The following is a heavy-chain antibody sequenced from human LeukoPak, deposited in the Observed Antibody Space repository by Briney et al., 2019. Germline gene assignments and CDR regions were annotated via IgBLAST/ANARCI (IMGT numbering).Heavy chain of an antibody. CDR2: IYYSGST. J-gene: IGHJ3*02. CDR1: GGSISSYY. CDR3: ARPITIFGPDAFDI. D-gene: IGHD3-3*01. V-gene: IGHV4-59*01. Sequence: SETLSLTCTVSGGSISSYYWSWIRQPQGKGLEWIGYIYYSGSTNYNPSLKSRVTISVDTSKNQFSLKLSSVTAADTAVYYCARPITIFGPDAFDIWGQGTMVTVSS.